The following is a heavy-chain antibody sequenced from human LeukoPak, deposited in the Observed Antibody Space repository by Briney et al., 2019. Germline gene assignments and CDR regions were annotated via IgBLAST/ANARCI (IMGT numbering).Heavy chain of an antibody. D-gene: IGHD3-10*01. CDR2: ISAYNGNT. V-gene: IGHV1-18*01. Sequence: ASVKVSCKASGYTFTSYGISWVRQAPGQGLEWMGWISAYNGNTNYAQKLQGRVTMTTDTSTSTAYMELRSLRSDDTAVYYCARVHASGSDYIPHWYYYYCMDVWGQGTTVTVSS. CDR3: ARVHASGSDYIPHWYYYYCMDV. CDR1: GYTFTSYG. J-gene: IGHJ6*02.